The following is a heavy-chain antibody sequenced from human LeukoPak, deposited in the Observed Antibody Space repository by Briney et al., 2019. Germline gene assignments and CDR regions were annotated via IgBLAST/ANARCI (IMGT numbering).Heavy chain of an antibody. CDR1: GFTFSRCG. J-gene: IGHJ4*02. CDR2: IRYDVSNK. Sequence: PGGSLRLSCAASGFTFSRCGMHWVRQAPGKGLEWVTLIRYDVSNKYYADSVKGRFTISRDNSKNTLYLQMNSLRAEDTAVYYCAKSRHMVRGVTPFDYWGQGILVTVSS. CDR3: AKSRHMVRGVTPFDY. D-gene: IGHD3-10*01. V-gene: IGHV3-30*02.